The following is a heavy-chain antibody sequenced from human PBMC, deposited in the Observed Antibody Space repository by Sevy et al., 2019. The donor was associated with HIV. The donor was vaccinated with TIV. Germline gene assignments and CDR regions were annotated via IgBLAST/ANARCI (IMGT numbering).Heavy chain of an antibody. CDR3: AKDVVAVVGDAFDV. Sequence: GGSLRLSCAASGLPFSSYAMNWVRQGPGKGLEWVSATGGRGGATYYADSVKGRFTISRDNSKNTLYLQMDSLRAEDTAVYYCAKDVVAVVGDAFDVWGQRTMVTVSS. CDR1: GLPFSSYA. CDR2: TGGRGGAT. J-gene: IGHJ3*01. D-gene: IGHD2-15*01. V-gene: IGHV3-23*01.